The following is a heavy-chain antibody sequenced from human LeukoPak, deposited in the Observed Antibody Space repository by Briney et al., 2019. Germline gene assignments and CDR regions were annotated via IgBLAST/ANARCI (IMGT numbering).Heavy chain of an antibody. CDR3: ARRAQNTAMVLVFDY. CDR2: IYHSGST. V-gene: IGHV4-38-2*01. D-gene: IGHD5-18*01. Sequence: PSETLSLTXAASGYSIRSGYYWGWIRQPPGKGLEWIGSIYHSGSTYYNPSLKSRVTISVDTSKNQFSLKLSSVTAADTAVYYCARRAQNTAMVLVFDYWGQGTLVTVSS. CDR1: GYSIRSGYY. J-gene: IGHJ4*02.